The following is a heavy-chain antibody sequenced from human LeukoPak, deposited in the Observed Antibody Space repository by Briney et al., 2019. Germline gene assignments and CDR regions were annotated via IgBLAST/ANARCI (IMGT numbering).Heavy chain of an antibody. Sequence: SETLSLTCTVSGGSISSYYWSWIRQPPGKGLEWIGYIYYSGSTNYNPSLKSRVTISVDTSKNQFSLKPSSVTAADTAVYYCARAGRWFDPWGQRTLVTVSS. V-gene: IGHV4-59*01. CDR2: IYYSGST. D-gene: IGHD1-14*01. CDR1: GGSISSYY. J-gene: IGHJ5*02. CDR3: ARAGRWFDP.